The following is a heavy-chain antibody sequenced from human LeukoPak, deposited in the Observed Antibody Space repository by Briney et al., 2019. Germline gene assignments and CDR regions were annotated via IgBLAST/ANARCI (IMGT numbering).Heavy chain of an antibody. J-gene: IGHJ4*02. D-gene: IGHD1-26*01. V-gene: IGHV5-51*01. Sequence: GESLKISCKGSGYFVTHHWIGWVRQMPGKGLEWMAIIHTGNSDSKYSPSFQGQVTMSVDKSISTAYLQWSSLKASDTAMYYCARATWERRLGYDNPDFDYWGQGTLVTVSS. CDR2: IHTGNSDS. CDR3: ARATWERRLGYDNPDFDY. CDR1: GYFVTHHW.